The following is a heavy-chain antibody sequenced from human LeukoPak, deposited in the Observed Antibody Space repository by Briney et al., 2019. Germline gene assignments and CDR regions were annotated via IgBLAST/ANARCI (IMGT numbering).Heavy chain of an antibody. Sequence: PGGSLRLSCAASGFTFDYYGMSWVRQAPGKGLEWVSGINWNGGSTGYADSVKGRFTISRDNAKNSLYLQMNSLRAEDTALYYCARASWNYESIGQPSYFDYWGQGTLVTVSS. V-gene: IGHV3-20*04. D-gene: IGHD1-7*01. CDR2: INWNGGST. CDR1: GFTFDYYG. J-gene: IGHJ4*02. CDR3: ARASWNYESIGQPSYFDY.